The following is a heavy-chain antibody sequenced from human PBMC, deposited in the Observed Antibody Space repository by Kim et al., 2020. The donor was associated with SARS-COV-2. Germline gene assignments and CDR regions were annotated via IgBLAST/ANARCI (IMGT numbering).Heavy chain of an antibody. V-gene: IGHV3-30*01. Sequence: DSVKGRFTLARDNSKTTLYLQMNSLRGEETAVYYCAREGAYSNGWYEGFDYWGQGTLVTVSS. J-gene: IGHJ4*02. CDR3: AREGAYSNGWYEGFDY. D-gene: IGHD6-19*01.